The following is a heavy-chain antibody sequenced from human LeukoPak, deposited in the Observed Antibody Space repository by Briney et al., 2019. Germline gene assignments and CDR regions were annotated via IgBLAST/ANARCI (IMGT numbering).Heavy chain of an antibody. CDR2: ISYDGSNK. D-gene: IGHD3-10*01. CDR1: GFSFSSS. J-gene: IGHJ4*02. Sequence: PGGSLRLSCAASGFSFSSSIHWVRQAPGKGLEWVAVISYDGSNKYYADSVKGRFTISRDNSKNTLYLQMNSLRAEDTAVYYCARDLDGSGSYYAYYFDYWGQGTLVTVSS. V-gene: IGHV3-30-3*01. CDR3: ARDLDGSGSYYAYYFDY.